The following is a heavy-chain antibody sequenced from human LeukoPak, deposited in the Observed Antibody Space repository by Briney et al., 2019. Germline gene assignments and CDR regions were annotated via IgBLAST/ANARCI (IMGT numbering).Heavy chain of an antibody. J-gene: IGHJ4*02. Sequence: ASVKVSCTASGYTFTGYYMHWVRQAPGQGLEWMGWINPNSGGTNYGQKFQGRVTMTRDTSISTAYMELSRLISDETAVYYCARIRYYYGSGSYSLGYWGQGTPVTVSS. CDR1: GYTFTGYY. CDR3: ARIRYYYGSGSYSLGY. V-gene: IGHV1-2*02. CDR2: INPNSGGT. D-gene: IGHD3-10*01.